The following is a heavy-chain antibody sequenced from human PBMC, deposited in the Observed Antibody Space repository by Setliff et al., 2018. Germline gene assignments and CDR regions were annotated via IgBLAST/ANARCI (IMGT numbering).Heavy chain of an antibody. Sequence: GASVKVSCKASGYTFNTYYMHWVRQAPGQGLEWMGIMNHSGGSTTYAPKFQGRVTMTRDTYTTTVYMELRNLRTDDTAGSYCAGDGMTKKDGGGLDVWGQGTTVTVSS. CDR2: MNHSGGST. D-gene: IGHD1-1*01. V-gene: IGHV1-46*02. J-gene: IGHJ6*01. CDR3: AGDGMTKKDGGGLDV. CDR1: GYTFNTYY.